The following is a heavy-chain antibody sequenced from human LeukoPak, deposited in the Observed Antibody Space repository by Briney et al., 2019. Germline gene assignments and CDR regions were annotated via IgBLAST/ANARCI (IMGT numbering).Heavy chain of an antibody. Sequence: PSQTLSLTCTVSGGSISSGGYYWSWIRQHPGKGLEWLGYIYYSGSTYYNPSLKSRVTISVDTSKNQFSLKLSSVTAADTAVYYCARVGAGGGGGSSHAIDYWGQGTLVTVSS. D-gene: IGHD2-15*01. J-gene: IGHJ4*02. V-gene: IGHV4-31*03. CDR1: GGSISSGGYY. CDR3: ARVGAGGGGGSSHAIDY. CDR2: IYYSGST.